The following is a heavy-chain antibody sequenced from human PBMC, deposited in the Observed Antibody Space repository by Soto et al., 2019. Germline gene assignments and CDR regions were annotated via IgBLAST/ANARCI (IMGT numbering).Heavy chain of an antibody. CDR2: ISGTGGRT. Sequence: EVQLLESGGGVVQPGGSLRLSCAASGFTFNNYALNWVRQSPGQGLEWVSSISGTGGRTFYAGSATGRFTISRDNSKNTLFLQMTSLRAEDTAVYYCGKGNSKWGTGDAFDIWGQGTMVTVSS. D-gene: IGHD7-27*01. CDR3: GKGNSKWGTGDAFDI. J-gene: IGHJ3*02. V-gene: IGHV3-23*01. CDR1: GFTFNNYA.